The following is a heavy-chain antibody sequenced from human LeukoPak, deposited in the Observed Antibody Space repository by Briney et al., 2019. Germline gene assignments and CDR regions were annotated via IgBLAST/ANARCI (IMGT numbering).Heavy chain of an antibody. Sequence: SETLSLTCTVTSVSIINDYWSWIRQPPGKGLEWIGYIYYSGRTNYSPSLKSRVTMSVDTSKKQFSLKVTSVTAADTAVYSCARGSGAFDYWGQGTLVTVSS. V-gene: IGHV4-59*01. CDR2: IYYSGRT. CDR1: SVSIINDY. J-gene: IGHJ4*02. CDR3: ARGSGAFDY.